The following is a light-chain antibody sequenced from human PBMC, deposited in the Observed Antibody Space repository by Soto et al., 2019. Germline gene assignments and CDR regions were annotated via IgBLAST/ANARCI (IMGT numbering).Light chain of an antibody. Sequence: DIQMTQSPSSLSASVGDRVTITCRASQSISIYLNWYLLKPGKAPKLLIYAASSLQSGVPSRFSGSGSGTDFTLTISSLQPEDFATYYCQQSYSTPPWTFGQGTKGDIK. CDR1: QSISIY. V-gene: IGKV1-39*01. CDR2: AAS. J-gene: IGKJ1*01. CDR3: QQSYSTPPWT.